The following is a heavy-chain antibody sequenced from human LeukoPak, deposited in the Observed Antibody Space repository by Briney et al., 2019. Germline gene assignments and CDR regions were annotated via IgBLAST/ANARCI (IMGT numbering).Heavy chain of an antibody. CDR3: ARHSGVMGWLQLDY. CDR1: GGSISSSSYY. J-gene: IGHJ4*02. V-gene: IGHV4-39*01. Sequence: PSETLSLTCTVSGGSISSSSYYWGWIRQPPGKGLEWIGSIYYSGSTYYNPSLKSRVTISVDTSKNQFSLKLSSVTAADTAVYYCARHSGVMGWLQLDYWGQGTLVTVSS. CDR2: IYYSGST. D-gene: IGHD5-12*01.